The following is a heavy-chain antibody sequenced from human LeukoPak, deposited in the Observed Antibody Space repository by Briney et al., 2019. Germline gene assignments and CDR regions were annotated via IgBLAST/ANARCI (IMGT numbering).Heavy chain of an antibody. Sequence: PSETLSLICTVSGDSLTSHYWGWIRQPPGKGLEWIGYIYYSGNTNYNPSLKSRVTISVDTSKNQFFLKLTSVTAADTAVYYCARSPYYYYMDVWGKGTTVTVSS. V-gene: IGHV4-59*11. CDR3: ARSPYYYYMDV. CDR1: GDSLTSHY. CDR2: IYYSGNT. J-gene: IGHJ6*03.